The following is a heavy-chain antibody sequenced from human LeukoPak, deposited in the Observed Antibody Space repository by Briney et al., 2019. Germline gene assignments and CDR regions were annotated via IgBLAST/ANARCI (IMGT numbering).Heavy chain of an antibody. Sequence: SETLSLTRTVSGGSISSSSYYWGWIRQPPGKGLEWIGSIYYSGSTYYNPSLKSRVTISVDTSKNQFSLKLSSVTAADTAVYYCARGVGRSGLIDYWGQGTLVTVSS. CDR2: IYYSGST. J-gene: IGHJ4*02. D-gene: IGHD6-19*01. V-gene: IGHV4-39*01. CDR1: GGSISSSSYY. CDR3: ARGVGRSGLIDY.